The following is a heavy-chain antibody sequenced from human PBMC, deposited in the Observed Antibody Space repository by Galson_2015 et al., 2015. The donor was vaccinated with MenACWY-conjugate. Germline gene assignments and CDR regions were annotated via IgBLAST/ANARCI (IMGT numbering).Heavy chain of an antibody. D-gene: IGHD2-2*01. CDR2: IQSKNYGANT. J-gene: IGHJ4*02. Sequence: SLRLSCATSGFAFPDFLMGWFRQAPGKGLEWVGYIQSKNYGANTQYAASVKDRFSISRDDSRSIAYLQMESLKAEDTALYYCTRADHRYCSRTNCPFDHWGQGALVTVPS. CDR3: TRADHRYCSRTNCPFDH. V-gene: IGHV3-49*03. CDR1: GFAFPDFL.